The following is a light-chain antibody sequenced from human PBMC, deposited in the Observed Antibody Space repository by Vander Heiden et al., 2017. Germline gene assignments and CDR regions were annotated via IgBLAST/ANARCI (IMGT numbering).Light chain of an antibody. CDR2: AAS. J-gene: IGKJ4*01. CDR1: QAISTW. Sequence: DIQMTQSPSSVSASVGDRVTIPCRASQAISTWLAWYQQKSGKAPKLLIHAASTLESGVPSRFSGSGSGTEFSLTISSLQPEDVATYYCQQANGFPRTFGGGTKVEIK. CDR3: QQANGFPRT. V-gene: IGKV1D-12*01.